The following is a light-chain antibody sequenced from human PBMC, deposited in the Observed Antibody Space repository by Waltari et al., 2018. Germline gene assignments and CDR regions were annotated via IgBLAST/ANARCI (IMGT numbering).Light chain of an antibody. V-gene: IGLV3-9*01. Sequence: SYELTQPLSVSVALGPTATITSRGDNIGRKSVHWYQQKPGQAPVLVIYRDDNRPSGIPERFSGSNSGDTATLTISSAQAGDEADYYCQVWDSGSVVFGGGTKLTVL. CDR1: NIGRKS. J-gene: IGLJ2*01. CDR3: QVWDSGSVV. CDR2: RDD.